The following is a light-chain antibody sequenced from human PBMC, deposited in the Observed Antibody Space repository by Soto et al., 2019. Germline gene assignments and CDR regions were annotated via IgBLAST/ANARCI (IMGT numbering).Light chain of an antibody. Sequence: EIVLTQSPGTLSLSPGERATLSCRASQSVSNNYLAWYQQKPGQAPRLLIYGASSRATGIPDRFSGSGSGTDFSLTISRLEPEDFAVYYCQQRSNWSFTFGQGTRLEIK. CDR3: QQRSNWSFT. CDR2: GAS. V-gene: IGKV3D-20*02. CDR1: QSVSNNY. J-gene: IGKJ5*01.